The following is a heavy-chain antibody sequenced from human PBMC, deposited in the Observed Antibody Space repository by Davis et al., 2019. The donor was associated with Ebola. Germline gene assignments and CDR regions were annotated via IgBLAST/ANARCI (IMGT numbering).Heavy chain of an antibody. V-gene: IGHV3-7*01. CDR2: IKQDGSEK. CDR3: AKSGWGAYGYGAKSD. Sequence: PGGSLRLSCAASGLTFSSYWMSWVRQAPGKGLEWVANIKQDGSEKYYADSVKGRFTIARDNAKTSLYLQMNSLRFEDTAVYFCAKSGWGAYGYGAKSDWGQGTLVTVSS. CDR1: GLTFSSYW. D-gene: IGHD5-12*01. J-gene: IGHJ4*02.